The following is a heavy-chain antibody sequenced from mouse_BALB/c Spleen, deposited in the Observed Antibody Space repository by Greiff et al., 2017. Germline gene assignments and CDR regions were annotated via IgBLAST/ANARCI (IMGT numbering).Heavy chain of an antibody. CDR3: TRGDPYAMDY. Sequence: EVQVVDSGGGLVQPGGSMKLSCVASGFTFSNYWMNWVRQSPEKGLEWVAEIRLKSNNYATHYAESVKGRFTISRDDSKSSVYLQMNNLRAEDTGIDYCTRGDPYAMDYWGQGTTVTVSS. CDR2: IRLKSNNYAT. D-gene: IGHD2-13*01. V-gene: IGHV6-6*02. J-gene: IGHJ4*01. CDR1: GFTFSNYW.